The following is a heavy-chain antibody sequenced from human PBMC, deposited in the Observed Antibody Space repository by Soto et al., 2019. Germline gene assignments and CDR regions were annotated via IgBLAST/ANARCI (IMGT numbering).Heavy chain of an antibody. CDR3: AKARWGSYNDY. CDR1: GFTFSSYG. J-gene: IGHJ4*02. V-gene: IGHV3-30*18. D-gene: IGHD3-16*01. CDR2: ISYDGSNK. Sequence: QVQLVESGGGVGQHGRSLRLSCAASGFTFSSYGMHWVRQAPGKGLEWVAVISYDGSNKYYADSVKGRFTISRDNSKNTLYLQMNSLRAEDTAVYYSAKARWGSYNDYWGQGTLVTVSS.